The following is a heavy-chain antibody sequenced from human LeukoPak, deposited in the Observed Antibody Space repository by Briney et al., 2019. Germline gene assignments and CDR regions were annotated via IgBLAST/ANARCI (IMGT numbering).Heavy chain of an antibody. CDR2: IYHSGST. J-gene: IGHJ4*02. Sequence: SETLSLTCAVSGGSISSGGYSWSWIRQPPGKGLEWIVYIYHSGSTYYNPSLKSRVTISVDRSKNQFSLKLSSVTAADTAVSYCAREMLDCTNGVCYRYFDYWGQGTLVTVSS. CDR1: GGSISSGGYS. CDR3: AREMLDCTNGVCYRYFDY. D-gene: IGHD2-8*01. V-gene: IGHV4-30-2*01.